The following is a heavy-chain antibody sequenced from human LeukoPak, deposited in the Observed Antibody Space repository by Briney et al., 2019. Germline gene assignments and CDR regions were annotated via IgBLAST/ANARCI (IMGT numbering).Heavy chain of an antibody. CDR1: GFTFSIYA. V-gene: IGHV3-30-3*01. Sequence: GGSLRLSCAASGFTFSIYAMHWVRQAPGKGLEWVAVISYDGSNKYYADSVKGRFTISRDNSKNTLYLQMNSLRAEDTAVYYCARGAEYYYDSSGYLPPVLRSYYFDYWGQGTLVTVSS. CDR3: ARGAEYYYDSSGYLPPVLRSYYFDY. J-gene: IGHJ4*02. CDR2: ISYDGSNK. D-gene: IGHD3-22*01.